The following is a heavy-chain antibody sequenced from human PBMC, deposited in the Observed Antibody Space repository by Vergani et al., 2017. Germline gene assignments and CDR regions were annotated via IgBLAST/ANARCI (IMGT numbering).Heavy chain of an antibody. CDR2: IYSGGST. D-gene: IGHD3-9*01. J-gene: IGHJ6*02. V-gene: IGHV3-66*02. Sequence: EVQLVESGGGLVQPGGSLRLSCAASGFTVSSNYMSWVRQAPGKGLEWVSVIYSGGSTYYADSVKGRFTISRDNSKNTLYLQMNSLRAEDTAVYYCARSPEIRYFDWLSFSSYGMDVWGQGTTVTVSS. CDR3: ARSPEIRYFDWLSFSSYGMDV. CDR1: GFTVSSNY.